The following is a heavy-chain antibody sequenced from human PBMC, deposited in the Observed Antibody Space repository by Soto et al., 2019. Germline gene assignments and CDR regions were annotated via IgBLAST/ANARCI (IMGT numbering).Heavy chain of an antibody. D-gene: IGHD3-16*01. CDR1: GFTLSSYA. J-gene: IGHJ4*02. CDR3: AREGSYDNY. V-gene: IGHV3-30-3*01. Sequence: GGSQRLSCAASGFTLSSYAMHWVRQAPGKGLEWVAVISYDGSNKYYADSVKGRFTISRDNSKNTLYLQMNSLRAEDTAVYYCAREGSYDNYWGQGTLVTVSS. CDR2: ISYDGSNK.